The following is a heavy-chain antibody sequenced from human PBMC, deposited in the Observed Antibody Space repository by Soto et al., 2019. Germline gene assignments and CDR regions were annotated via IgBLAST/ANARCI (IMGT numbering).Heavy chain of an antibody. V-gene: IGHV4-4*02. J-gene: IGHJ5*02. CDR1: GGSISSSNW. CDR3: ARKDYGDYRCFDP. D-gene: IGHD4-17*01. Sequence: QVQLQESGPGLVKPSGTLSLTCAVSGGSISSSNWWSWVRQPPVKGLEWIGEIYHSGSTNYNPHLKSRVTISVDKSKTQFSLRLTSVTAADTAVYYCARKDYGDYRCFDPWGQGTLVTVSS. CDR2: IYHSGST.